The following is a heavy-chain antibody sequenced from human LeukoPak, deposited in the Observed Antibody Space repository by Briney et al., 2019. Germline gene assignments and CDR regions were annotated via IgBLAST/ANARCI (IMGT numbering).Heavy chain of an antibody. J-gene: IGHJ4*02. CDR1: GFTFSSYA. CDR3: AKSITMIVVVKGYFDY. Sequence: GGSLRLSCAASGFTFSSYAMSWVRQAPGKGLEWVSAISGSGGSTYYADSVKGRFTISRDNSKNMLYLQMNSLRAEDTAVYYCAKSITMIVVVKGYFDYWGQGTLVTVSS. V-gene: IGHV3-23*01. CDR2: ISGSGGST. D-gene: IGHD3-22*01.